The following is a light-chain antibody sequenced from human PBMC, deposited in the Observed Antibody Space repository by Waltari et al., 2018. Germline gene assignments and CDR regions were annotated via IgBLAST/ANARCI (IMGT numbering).Light chain of an antibody. V-gene: IGLV1-40*01. Sequence: QSVLTQPPSVSGSLGQTVTLSCTGSSSNVGSYSVQWYQQVPGTAPKLLIFETYKRPSGVSDRFSASRSGTSASLTITGLRSEDEADYFCQSYDSDLNSQLFGGGTRVTAL. CDR2: ETY. CDR1: SSNVGSYS. J-gene: IGLJ7*02. CDR3: QSYDSDLNSQL.